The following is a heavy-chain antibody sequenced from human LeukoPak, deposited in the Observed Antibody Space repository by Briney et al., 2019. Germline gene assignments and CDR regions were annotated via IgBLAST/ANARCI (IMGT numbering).Heavy chain of an antibody. V-gene: IGHV3-21*01. Sequence: PGGSLRLSCAASGFTVSSNYMSWVRQAPGKGLEWVSSISSSSSYIYYADSVKGRFTISRDNAKNSLYLQMNSLRAEDTAVYYCARDRASLGLIDYWVQGTLVTVSS. J-gene: IGHJ4*02. D-gene: IGHD1-26*01. CDR1: GFTVSSNY. CDR3: ARDRASLGLIDY. CDR2: ISSSSSYI.